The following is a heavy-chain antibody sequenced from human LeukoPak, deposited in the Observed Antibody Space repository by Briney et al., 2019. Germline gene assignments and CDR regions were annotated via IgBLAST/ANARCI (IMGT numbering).Heavy chain of an antibody. CDR3: ARVGDYYRAFDI. CDR2: INHSGST. J-gene: IGHJ3*02. D-gene: IGHD2-21*02. CDR1: GGSFSGYY. Sequence: SETLSLTCAVYGGSFSGYYWSWIRQPPGKGLEWIGEINHSGSTNYNPSLKSRVTISVDTSKNQFSLKLSSVTAADTAVYYCARVGDYYRAFDIWGQGTMVTVSS. V-gene: IGHV4-34*01.